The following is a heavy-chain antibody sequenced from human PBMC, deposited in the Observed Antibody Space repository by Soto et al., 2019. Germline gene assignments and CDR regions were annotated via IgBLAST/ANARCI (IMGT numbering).Heavy chain of an antibody. CDR2: IYPGDSDT. D-gene: IGHD6-25*01. CDR1: GYRFTKYW. J-gene: IGHJ4*02. V-gene: IGHV5-51*01. CDR3: ARYAADRSQYFLDY. Sequence: PGESLKISCRASGYRFTKYWIGWVRQMSGKGLECLGIIYPGDSDTRYSPSFQGQVTISADKSISTAYLQWSSLKASDTAMYYCARYAADRSQYFLDYWGQGTLVTVSS.